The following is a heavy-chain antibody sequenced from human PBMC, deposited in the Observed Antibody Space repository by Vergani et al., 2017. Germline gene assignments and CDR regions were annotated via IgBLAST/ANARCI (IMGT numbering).Heavy chain of an antibody. Sequence: QVQLQESGPGLVKPSQTLSLTCTVSGGSISSGSYYWSWIRQPAGKGLEWIGRIYTSGSTNYNPSLKSRVTISVDTSKNQFSLKLSSVTAADTAVYYCARDLPSSNYYYGMDVWGQGTTVTVSS. CDR2: IYTSGST. CDR1: GGSISSGSYY. CDR3: ARDLPSSNYYYGMDV. V-gene: IGHV4-61*02. J-gene: IGHJ6*02.